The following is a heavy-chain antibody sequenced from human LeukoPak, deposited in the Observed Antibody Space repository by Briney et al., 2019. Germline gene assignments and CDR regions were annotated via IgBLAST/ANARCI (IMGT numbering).Heavy chain of an antibody. Sequence: PSETLSLTCTVSGGSISSYYWSWIRQPPGKGLEWIGYIYYSGSTDYNPSLKSRVTISVDTSKNQFSLRLSSVTAADTAVYYCASFLVFFDYWGQGTLVTVSS. CDR1: GGSISSYY. D-gene: IGHD2/OR15-2a*01. CDR2: IYYSGST. CDR3: ASFLVFFDY. J-gene: IGHJ4*02. V-gene: IGHV4-59*08.